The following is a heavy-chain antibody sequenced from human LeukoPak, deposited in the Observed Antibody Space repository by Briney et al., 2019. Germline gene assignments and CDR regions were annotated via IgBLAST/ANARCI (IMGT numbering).Heavy chain of an antibody. CDR2: ISGSGGST. V-gene: IGHV3-23*01. J-gene: IGHJ4*02. Sequence: GGSLRLSCAASGFTFSSYAMSWVRQAPGKGLEWVSAISGSGGSTYYADSVKGRFTISRDNSKNTLYLQMNSLRAEDTAAYYCAKVTQDSSGWYGEYFDYWGQGTLVTVSS. D-gene: IGHD6-19*01. CDR3: AKVTQDSSGWYGEYFDY. CDR1: GFTFSSYA.